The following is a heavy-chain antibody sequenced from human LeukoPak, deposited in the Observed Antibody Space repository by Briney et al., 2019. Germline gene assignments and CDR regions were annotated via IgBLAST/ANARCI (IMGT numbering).Heavy chain of an antibody. CDR3: ARDRVAVAADWSDP. V-gene: IGHV4-4*07. CDR2: IYTSGST. J-gene: IGHJ5*02. D-gene: IGHD6-19*01. CDR1: GGSISSYY. Sequence: PSETLSLTCTVSGGSISSYYWSWIRQPAGKGLEWIGRIYTSGSTNYNPSLKSRVTMSVDTSKNQFSLKLSSVTAADTAVYYCARDRVAVAADWSDPWGQGTLVTVSS.